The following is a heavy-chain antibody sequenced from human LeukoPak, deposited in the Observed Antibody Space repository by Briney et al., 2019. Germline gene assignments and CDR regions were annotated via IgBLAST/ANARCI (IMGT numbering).Heavy chain of an antibody. CDR2: IKQDGSEK. J-gene: IGHJ4*02. CDR3: ARDKIVGATHFDY. V-gene: IGHV3-7*01. Sequence: GGSLRLSCAASGFTFSSYWMSWVRQAPGKGLEWVANIKQDGSEKYYVDSVKGRFTISRDNAKNSLYLQMNSLRVEDTAVYYCARDKIVGATHFDYWGQGTLVTVSS. CDR1: GFTFSSYW. D-gene: IGHD1-26*01.